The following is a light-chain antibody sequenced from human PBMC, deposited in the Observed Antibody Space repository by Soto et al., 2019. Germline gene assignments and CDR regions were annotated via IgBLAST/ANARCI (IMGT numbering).Light chain of an antibody. CDR3: SPYTTSKTLV. CDR1: SSDIGTYKY. V-gene: IGLV2-14*01. J-gene: IGLJ3*02. Sequence: QSVLTQPASGSGSPGQSITISCTGTSSDIGTYKYVFWFQHHSGKAPELIIFEVSNRPSGISDRFSGFKSANTAYLTISGVQPEDEPDYHCSPYTTSKTLVFGGGTKLTAL. CDR2: EVS.